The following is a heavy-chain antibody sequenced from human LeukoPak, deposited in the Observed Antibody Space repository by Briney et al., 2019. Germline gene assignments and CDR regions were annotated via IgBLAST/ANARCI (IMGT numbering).Heavy chain of an antibody. Sequence: PGGSLRLSCAASGFTFSSYSMNWVRQAPGKGLKWVSSISSSSSYIYYADSVKGRFTISRDNAKNSLYLQMNSLRAEDTAVYYCARDLSIASSWFDPWGQGTLATVSS. V-gene: IGHV3-21*01. CDR2: ISSSSSYI. D-gene: IGHD6-6*01. CDR1: GFTFSSYS. CDR3: ARDLSIASSWFDP. J-gene: IGHJ5*02.